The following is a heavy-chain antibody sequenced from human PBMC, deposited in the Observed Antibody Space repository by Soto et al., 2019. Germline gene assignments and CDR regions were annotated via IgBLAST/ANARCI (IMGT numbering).Heavy chain of an antibody. Sequence: GGSLRLSCAASGFTFSSYAMSWVRQAPGKGLEWVSAISGSGGSTYYADSVKGRFTISRDNSKNTLYLQMNSLRAEDTAVYYCALPRGMIVVGPFDYWGQGTLVTVSS. J-gene: IGHJ4*02. CDR1: GFTFSSYA. V-gene: IGHV3-23*01. CDR2: ISGSGGST. CDR3: ALPRGMIVVGPFDY. D-gene: IGHD3-22*01.